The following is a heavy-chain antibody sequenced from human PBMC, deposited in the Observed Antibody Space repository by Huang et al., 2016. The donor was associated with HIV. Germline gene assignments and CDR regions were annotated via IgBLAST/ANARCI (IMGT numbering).Heavy chain of an antibody. Sequence: QEQLVASGGGVVQPGGSLRLSCATSGFSFSHYGMNWVRQAPGKGLEWVAFIRFDGDNKNYADSAKGRFTISRDNSKKMLFLEMNSLRGDDTAFYYCATDLGGYSFDYWGQGALVSVSS. J-gene: IGHJ4*02. D-gene: IGHD2-21*02. CDR3: ATDLGGYSFDY. V-gene: IGHV3-30*02. CDR2: IRFDGDNK. CDR1: GFSFSHYG.